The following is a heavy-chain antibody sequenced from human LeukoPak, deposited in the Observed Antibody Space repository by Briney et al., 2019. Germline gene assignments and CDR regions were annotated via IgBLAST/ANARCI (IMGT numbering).Heavy chain of an antibody. CDR1: GFTISSYW. J-gene: IGHJ6*02. CDR2: IKQDGSEK. V-gene: IGHV3-7*01. CDR3: AIDRAVKARIGGMYV. Sequence: GGSLRLSCEASGFTISSYWMSWVRHAPGRGLEWVVNIKQDGSEKHYVDSAKGRFTISRDNAKNSLYLQMSSLRAEDTGIYYCAIDRAVKARIGGMYVWGQGTTVIVSS. D-gene: IGHD3-16*01.